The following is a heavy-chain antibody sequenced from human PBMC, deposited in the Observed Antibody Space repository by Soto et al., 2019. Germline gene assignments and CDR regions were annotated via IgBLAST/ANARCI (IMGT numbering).Heavy chain of an antibody. CDR2: INAGNGNT. Sequence: QVQLVQSGAEEKKPGASVKVSCKASGYTFTSYAMHWVRQAPGQRLEWMGWINAGNGNTKYSQKFQGRVTITRDTSGSTAYMELSSLRSEDKAVYYCAIIHALEWLRGGGDYWGQGTLVTVSS. D-gene: IGHD5-12*01. V-gene: IGHV1-3*05. CDR1: GYTFTSYA. J-gene: IGHJ4*02. CDR3: AIIHALEWLRGGGDY.